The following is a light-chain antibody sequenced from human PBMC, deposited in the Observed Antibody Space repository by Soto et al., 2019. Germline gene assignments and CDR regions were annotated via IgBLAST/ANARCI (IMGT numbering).Light chain of an antibody. CDR1: QTISSW. V-gene: IGKV1-5*01. J-gene: IGKJ5*01. CDR2: DAS. Sequence: DIQMTQSPSTLSGSVGDRVTITCRASQTISSWLAWYQQKPGKAPKLLIYDASNLETGVPSRFSGSGSGTEFTLTISSLQPDDFATYYCQQYNSAFGQGTRLEIK. CDR3: QQYNSA.